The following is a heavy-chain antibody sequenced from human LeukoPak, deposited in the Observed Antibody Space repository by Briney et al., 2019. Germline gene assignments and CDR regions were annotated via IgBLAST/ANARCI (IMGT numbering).Heavy chain of an antibody. CDR2: ISGSGGST. V-gene: IGHV3-23*01. Sequence: PGGSLRLSCAASGFTFSSYAMSWIRQAPGKGLEWVSAISGSGGSTYYADSVKGRFTISRDNSKNTLYLQMNSLRAEDTAVYYCAKAPGELHYYYYGMDVWGQGTTVTVSS. D-gene: IGHD1-26*01. CDR1: GFTFSSYA. CDR3: AKAPGELHYYYYGMDV. J-gene: IGHJ6*02.